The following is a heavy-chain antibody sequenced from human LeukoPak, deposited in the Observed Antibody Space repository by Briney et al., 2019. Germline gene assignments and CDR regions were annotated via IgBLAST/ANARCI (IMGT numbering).Heavy chain of an antibody. V-gene: IGHV3-33*01. CDR2: IWYDGSNK. J-gene: IGHJ4*02. CDR1: GFAFSGYG. CDR3: ARDNYCSSTDCYNFDY. Sequence: GRSLRLSCAASGFAFSGYGMHWVRQAPGKGLEWVAVIWYDGSNKYYEDSVKGRFTISRDTFTNTLYLQMNSLRVDDTAVYYCARDNYCSSTDCYNFDYWGQGTLVTVSS. D-gene: IGHD2-2*02.